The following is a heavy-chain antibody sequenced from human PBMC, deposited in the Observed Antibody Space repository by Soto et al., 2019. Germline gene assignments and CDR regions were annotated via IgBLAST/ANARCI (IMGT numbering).Heavy chain of an antibody. V-gene: IGHV1-46*01. CDR2: INPSGGST. CDR1: GYTFTSYY. D-gene: IGHD3-10*01. J-gene: IGHJ4*02. CDR3: ARDSEWFGELSYFDY. Sequence: QVQLVQSGAEVKKPGASVKVSCKASGYTFTSYYMHWVRQAPGQGLEWMGIINPSGGSTSYAQKFQGRVTMTRDTSTSTVYMELNSLRSEDTAVYYCARDSEWFGELSYFDYWGQGTLVTVSS.